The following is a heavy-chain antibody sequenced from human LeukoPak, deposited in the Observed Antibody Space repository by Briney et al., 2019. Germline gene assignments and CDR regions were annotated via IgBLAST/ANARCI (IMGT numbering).Heavy chain of an antibody. CDR2: ISGSGGST. J-gene: IGHJ4*02. Sequence: PGGSLRLSCAASGFTFSSYAMSWVRQAPGKGLEWVSGISGSGGSTYYADSVKGRFTISRDNSKNTLYLQMNSLRVEDTAVYFCAREPPATGYYDYWGQGTLVTVSS. CDR3: AREPPATGYYDY. CDR1: GFTFSSYA. V-gene: IGHV3-23*01. D-gene: IGHD3-9*01.